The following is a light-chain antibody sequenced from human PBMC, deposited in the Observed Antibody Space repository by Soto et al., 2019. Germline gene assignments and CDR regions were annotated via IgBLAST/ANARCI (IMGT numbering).Light chain of an antibody. Sequence: EIKMTQAPCSLSVSPGRRTTHSRLASQSSSSKLAWYQQKPGQAPRLLIYDASTRATGIPARFSGSGSGTDFTLTISSLQSEDFAVYYCQHYNYWPPKTFGEGTKVDI. V-gene: IGKV3D-15*01. CDR1: QSSSSK. CDR2: DAS. CDR3: QHYNYWPPKT. J-gene: IGKJ1*01.